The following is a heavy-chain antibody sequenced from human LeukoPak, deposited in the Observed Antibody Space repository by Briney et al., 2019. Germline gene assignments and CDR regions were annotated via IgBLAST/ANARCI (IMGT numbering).Heavy chain of an antibody. D-gene: IGHD1-14*01. CDR2: ISSSSSYI. CDR1: GFTFSSYS. J-gene: IGHJ6*02. V-gene: IGHV3-21*04. Sequence: GGSLRLSCAASGFTFSSYSMNWVRQAPGKGLEWVSSISSSSSYIYYADSVKGRFTISRDSSKNTLYLQMNSLRAEDTAVYYCAKVSGGGLYYDGVDVWGQGTTVTVSS. CDR3: AKVSGGGLYYDGVDV.